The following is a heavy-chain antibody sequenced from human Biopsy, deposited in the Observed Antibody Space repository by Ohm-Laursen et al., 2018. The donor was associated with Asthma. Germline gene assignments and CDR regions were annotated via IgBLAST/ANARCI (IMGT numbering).Heavy chain of an antibody. V-gene: IGHV3-11*01. J-gene: IGHJ4*02. Sequence: GSLRLSCTASGFSLSDYYMTWIRQAPGKGLEWVSYIDQRSTTIYYADSVKGRFTISRDNAKNSLYLQMNSLRAEDSAVYFCARLAYYNRSGTHYSDHWGQGNLVTVSS. CDR3: ARLAYYNRSGTHYSDH. CDR2: IDQRSTTI. CDR1: GFSLSDYY. D-gene: IGHD3-22*01.